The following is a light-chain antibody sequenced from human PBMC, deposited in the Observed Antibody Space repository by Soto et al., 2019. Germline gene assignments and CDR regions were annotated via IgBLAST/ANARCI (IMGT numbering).Light chain of an antibody. CDR2: GSS. CDR1: HSVSSS. V-gene: IGKV3-20*01. CDR3: QQYGISPWT. J-gene: IGKJ1*01. Sequence: EVVMTQSPATLSVSPGERATLSCRASHSVSSSLAWYQQKPGQAPRLLVYGSSSRATGIPDRFSGSGSETDFTLTISRLEPEDFAVYYCQQYGISPWTFGQGTKVDIK.